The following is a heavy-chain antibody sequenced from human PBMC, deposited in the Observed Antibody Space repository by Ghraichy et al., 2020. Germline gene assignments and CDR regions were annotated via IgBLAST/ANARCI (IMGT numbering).Heavy chain of an antibody. CDR2: ISGSGGST. CDR3: AKQGGYCSSISCFSWYFDL. J-gene: IGHJ2*01. D-gene: IGHD2-2*01. CDR1: GFACSTYA. V-gene: IGHV3-23*01. Sequence: GGSLRLSCTASGFACSTYAMSWVRQAPGKGLEWVSAISGSGGSTYYADSVKGRFTISRDTSKNTLYMQMNSLRAEDTALYYCAKQGGYCSSISCFSWYFDLWCRASLVTVAS.